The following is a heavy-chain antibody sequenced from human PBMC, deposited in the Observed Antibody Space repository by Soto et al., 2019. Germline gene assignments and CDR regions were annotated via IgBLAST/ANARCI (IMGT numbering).Heavy chain of an antibody. D-gene: IGHD6-13*01. J-gene: IGHJ4*02. CDR3: AKGGRWGRSWKVQDY. V-gene: IGHV3-23*01. CDR1: GFTFSSYA. CDR2: ISGSGGRT. Sequence: EVQLLESGGGLVQPGGSLRLSCAASGFTFSSYAMSWVRQAPGKGLEWVSAISGSGGRTYYADSVKGRFTISRDNSKNTLDLQMGSLRAEDKAVYYCAKGGRWGRSWKVQDYWGQGTLVTVCS.